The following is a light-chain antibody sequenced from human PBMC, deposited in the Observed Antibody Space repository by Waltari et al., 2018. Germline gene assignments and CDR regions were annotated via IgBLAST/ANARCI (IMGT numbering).Light chain of an antibody. J-gene: IGKJ4*02. CDR1: QAISSS. CDR3: QQCNDVPLT. V-gene: IGKV1-13*02. CDR2: YSE. Sequence: IQMTQAPSSLSASVGDRVIITCRASQAISSSVNWYQQKPGSALRIQISYSERWKPGVPSRFSGSGSETEFTLIRNRLQEEDFATYYSQQCNDVPLTFGGGTKVEIK.